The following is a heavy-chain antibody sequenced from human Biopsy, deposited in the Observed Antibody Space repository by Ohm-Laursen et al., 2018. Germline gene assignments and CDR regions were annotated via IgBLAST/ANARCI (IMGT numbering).Heavy chain of an antibody. D-gene: IGHD1-7*01. CDR3: ARGRLSGTRRALDI. Sequence: AASVKVSCKASGGTFINYDIHWVRQASGQGLEWMGWMNPKSGDTGYAHKFQGRVTMARNASISTANMEMSSLRSEDTAVYYCARGRLSGTRRALDIWGQGTMVTVSS. V-gene: IGHV1-8*01. J-gene: IGHJ3*02. CDR2: MNPKSGDT. CDR1: GGTFINYD.